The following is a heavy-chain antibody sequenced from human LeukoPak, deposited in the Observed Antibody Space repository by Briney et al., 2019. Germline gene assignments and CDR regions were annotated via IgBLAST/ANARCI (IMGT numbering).Heavy chain of an antibody. J-gene: IGHJ1*01. D-gene: IGHD1-1*01. CDR2: ISWNSGSI. CDR3: AKVARAGNDLYAEYFQH. Sequence: PGGSLRLSCAASGFTFSSFEMNWVRQAPGKGLEWVSGISWNSGSIGYADSVKGRFTISRDIAKNSLYLQINSLRAEDTALYYCAKVARAGNDLYAEYFQHWGQGTPVTVSS. CDR1: GFTFSSFE. V-gene: IGHV3-9*01.